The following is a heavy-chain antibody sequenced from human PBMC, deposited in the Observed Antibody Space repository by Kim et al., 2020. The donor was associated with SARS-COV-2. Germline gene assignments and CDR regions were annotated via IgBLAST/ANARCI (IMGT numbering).Heavy chain of an antibody. V-gene: IGHV3-15*01. Sequence: DTAAPVKGRFTISSDDSKNTLYLQMNSLKTEDTAVYYCTTDTAMVQGVDYWGQGTLVTVSS. CDR3: TTDTAMVQGVDY. J-gene: IGHJ4*02. D-gene: IGHD5-18*01.